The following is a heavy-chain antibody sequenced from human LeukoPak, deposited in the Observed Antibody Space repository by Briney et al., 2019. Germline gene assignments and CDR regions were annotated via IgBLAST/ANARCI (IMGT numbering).Heavy chain of an antibody. CDR2: IRYDGSNK. D-gene: IGHD4-17*01. J-gene: IGHJ4*02. CDR1: GFTFSSYG. Sequence: GGSLRLSCAASGFTFSSYGMHWVRQAPGKGLEWVAFIRYDGSNKYYADSVKGRFTISRDNAKNSLYLQMNSLRAEDTAVYYCARDRGYGDYVGYWGQGTLVTVSS. V-gene: IGHV3-30*02. CDR3: ARDRGYGDYVGY.